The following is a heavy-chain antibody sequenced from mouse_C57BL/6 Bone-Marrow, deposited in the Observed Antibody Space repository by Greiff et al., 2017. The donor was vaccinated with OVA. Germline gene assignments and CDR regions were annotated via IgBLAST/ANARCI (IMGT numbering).Heavy chain of an antibody. D-gene: IGHD2-1*01. V-gene: IGHV5-12*01. CDR3: ATLYYGNYGWFAY. J-gene: IGHJ3*01. Sequence: DVKLVESGGGLVQPGGSLKLSCAASGFTFSDYYMYWVRQTPEKRLEWVAYISNGGGSTYYPDTVKGRFTISRDNAKNTLYLQMSRLKSEDTAMYYCATLYYGNYGWFAYWGQGTLVTVSA. CDR2: ISNGGGST. CDR1: GFTFSDYY.